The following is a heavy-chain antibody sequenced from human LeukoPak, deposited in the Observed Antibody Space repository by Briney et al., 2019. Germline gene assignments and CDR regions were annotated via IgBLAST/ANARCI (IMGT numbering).Heavy chain of an antibody. D-gene: IGHD1-26*01. CDR1: DGSMKSYH. J-gene: IGHJ4*02. CDR2: IYTSGST. CDR3: ARLSGSQTTPY. Sequence: SSETLSLTCSVSDGSMKSYHWSWIRQPAGKGLEWIGRIYTSGSTDYNPSLMSRVTMSVDTSKNQFSLKLSSVTAADTAVYYCARLSGSQTTPYWGQGTLVTVSS. V-gene: IGHV4-4*07.